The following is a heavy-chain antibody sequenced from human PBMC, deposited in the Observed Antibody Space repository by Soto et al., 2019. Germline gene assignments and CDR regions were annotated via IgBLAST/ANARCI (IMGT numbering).Heavy chain of an antibody. Sequence: SETLPLTCIVSRGSVSTQMYYWRCFRQPPGQGLERLRNFYSTGTTTYTPSLKSRLTTTVDTYTDQCFLKLSSVSAADTAVYYCARYCNNADCRHLYYFDYWGLGTLVTVSS. CDR3: ARYCNNADCRHLYYFDY. V-gene: IGHV4-61*01. CDR1: RGSVSTQMYY. CDR2: FYSTGTT. D-gene: IGHD2-8*01. J-gene: IGHJ4*02.